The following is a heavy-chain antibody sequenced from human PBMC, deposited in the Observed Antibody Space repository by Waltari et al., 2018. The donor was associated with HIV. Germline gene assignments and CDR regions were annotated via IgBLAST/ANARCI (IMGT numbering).Heavy chain of an antibody. V-gene: IGHV1-18*01. CDR2: ISSSNINT. D-gene: IGHD2-15*01. CDR1: GYTFSSYG. J-gene: IGHJ3*02. Sequence: QVQLVQSGAEVKRPGASVKVSCKTSGYTFSSYGISWVRQAPGQGLEWMGWISSSNINTKYAQNCLGRVTMTTDTSTNTAYLELRSLRSDDTAVYYCVKEGYCSGGSCYSGSLDIWGQGTKVTVSS. CDR3: VKEGYCSGGSCYSGSLDI.